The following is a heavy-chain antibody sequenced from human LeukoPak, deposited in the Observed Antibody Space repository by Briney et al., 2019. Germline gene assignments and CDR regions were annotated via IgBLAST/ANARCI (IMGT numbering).Heavy chain of an antibody. CDR2: IYPGDYET. CDR3: ARQACSGGNCYSSGMDV. V-gene: IGHV5-51*01. CDR1: GYSFSNYW. D-gene: IGHD2-15*01. J-gene: IGHJ6*02. Sequence: GESLKISCEGSGYSFSNYWIGWVRQMPGKGLEWMGIIYPGDYETRYSPSFQGQVTISADKSISTAYLQWSSLKASDTAMYYCARQACSGGNCYSSGMDVWGQGTTVTVSS.